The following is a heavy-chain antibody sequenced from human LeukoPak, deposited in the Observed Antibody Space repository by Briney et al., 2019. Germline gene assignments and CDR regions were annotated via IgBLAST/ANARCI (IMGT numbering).Heavy chain of an antibody. V-gene: IGHV4-59*08. J-gene: IGHJ6*03. D-gene: IGHD6-19*01. Sequence: AETLSLTCTVSGGSISSYYWSWPPQPPGGGLEWIVYIYYSGSTNYSPSLKRRVTISVDRSKNQCCLKLSSVAAADTAVDDCARQAAVAGSASAPTTIHY. CDR1: GGSISSYY. CDR2: IYYSGST. CDR3: ARQAAVAGSASAPTTIHY.